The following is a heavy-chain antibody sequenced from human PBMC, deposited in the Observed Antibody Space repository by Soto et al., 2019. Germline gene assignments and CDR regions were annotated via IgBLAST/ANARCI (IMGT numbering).Heavy chain of an antibody. CDR3: TKGPNWNYYYYGVDV. CDR2: VYSSGAT. CDR1: GDSVSNYY. V-gene: IGHV4-4*07. D-gene: IGHD1-20*01. J-gene: IGHJ6*02. Sequence: SETLSLTCTVSGDSVSNYYWSWIRQPAGRGLEWIGRVYSSGATNYNPSLNGRVTMSVDTSRNQFSLRLSSVTAADTAIYCCTKGPNWNYYYYGVDVWGQGTAVTVSS.